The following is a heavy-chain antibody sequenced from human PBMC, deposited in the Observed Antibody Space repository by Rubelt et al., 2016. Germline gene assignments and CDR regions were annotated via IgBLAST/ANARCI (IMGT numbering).Heavy chain of an antibody. CDR3: ARGETYYYGSGEAYYFDY. CDR2: IWYDGSNK. J-gene: IGHJ4*02. CDR1: G. D-gene: IGHD3-10*01. V-gene: IGHV3-33*01. Sequence: GMHWVRQAPGKGLEWVAVIWYDGSNKYYADSVKGRFTISRDNSKNTLYLQMNSLRAVDTAVYYCARGETYYYGSGEAYYFDYWGQGTLVTVSS.